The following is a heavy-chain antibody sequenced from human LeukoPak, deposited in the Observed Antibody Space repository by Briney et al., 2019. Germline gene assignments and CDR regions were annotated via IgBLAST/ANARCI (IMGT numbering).Heavy chain of an antibody. CDR1: GGSISSYY. J-gene: IGHJ3*02. CDR3: ASLLLWFGDDAFDI. V-gene: IGHV4-59*01. Sequence: PSETLSLTCTVSGGSISSYYWGWIRQPPGKGLEWIGYIYYSGSTNYNPSLKSRVTISVDTSKNQFSLKLSSVTAADTAVYYCASLLLWFGDDAFDIWGQGTMVTVSS. D-gene: IGHD3-10*01. CDR2: IYYSGST.